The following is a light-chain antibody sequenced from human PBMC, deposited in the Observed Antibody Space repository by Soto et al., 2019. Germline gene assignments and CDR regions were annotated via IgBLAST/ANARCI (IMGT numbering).Light chain of an antibody. CDR1: QSVSSY. Sequence: ELVLTQSPATLSLSPGERATLYCRASQSVSSYLAWYQQKPGQAPRLLIYDASNRATGIPARFSGSGSGTDFTLTISGLEPEDFEVYYCQQRSNWPLTFGQGTRLEIK. V-gene: IGKV3-11*01. CDR2: DAS. J-gene: IGKJ5*01. CDR3: QQRSNWPLT.